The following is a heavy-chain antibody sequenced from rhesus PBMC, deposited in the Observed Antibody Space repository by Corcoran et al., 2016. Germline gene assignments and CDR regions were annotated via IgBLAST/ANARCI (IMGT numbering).Heavy chain of an antibody. Sequence: QLQLQESGPGLVKPSETLSVTCAVSGGSISSSYWSWIRQAPGKGLEWIGYIYGSGSSTNYNPSLKRRVTLSVDTSKNQLSLKLSSVTTADTAVYYCARSNYEDDYGYYYTENDAFDFWGQGLRVTVSS. CDR2: IYGSGSST. CDR3: ARSNYEDDYGYYYTENDAFDF. CDR1: GGSISSSY. J-gene: IGHJ3*01. V-gene: IGHV4-169*01. D-gene: IGHD3-9*01.